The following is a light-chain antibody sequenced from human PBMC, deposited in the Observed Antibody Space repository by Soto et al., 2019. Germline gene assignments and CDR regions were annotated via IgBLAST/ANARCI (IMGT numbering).Light chain of an antibody. CDR2: EVS. V-gene: IGLV2-14*01. Sequence: QSALTQPASVSGSPGQSITISCTGTSSDVGAYNSVSWYQQYPGKAPKLMMYEVSNRPSGVSDRFSGSKSGNTASLTTSGLQTGDEADYYCSSYTSSSTYVFGTGTKLTVL. CDR1: SSDVGAYNS. CDR3: SSYTSSSTYV. J-gene: IGLJ1*01.